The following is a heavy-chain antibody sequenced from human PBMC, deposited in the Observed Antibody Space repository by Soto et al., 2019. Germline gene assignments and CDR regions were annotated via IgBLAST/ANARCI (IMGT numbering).Heavy chain of an antibody. Sequence: LSLTCTVSGGSICTPISSCSSIRPRPGRATEWIGYVYHNSNRYTKPSLDDQVTISLDGAKNRFALKMTSVSAEDTGLYYCRARPYDDYCLDDWGQGTTVTVSS. V-gene: IGHV4-30-2*01. CDR3: RARPYDDYCLDD. D-gene: IGHD3-16*01. J-gene: IGHJ6*02. CDR2: VYHNSNR. CDR1: GGSICTPISS.